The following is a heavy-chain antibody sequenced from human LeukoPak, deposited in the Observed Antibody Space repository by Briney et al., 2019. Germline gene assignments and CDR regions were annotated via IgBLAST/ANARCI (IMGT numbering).Heavy chain of an antibody. D-gene: IGHD3-22*01. CDR2: ISWNSGSI. J-gene: IGHJ4*02. CDR1: GFTFDDYA. Sequence: PGGSLRLSCAASGFTFDDYAMHWVRQAPGKGLEWVSGISWNSGSIGYADSVKGRFTISRDNAKNSLYLQMNSLRAEDTALYYCAKDRTHSYDSSGYLDYWGQGTLVTVSS. V-gene: IGHV3-9*01. CDR3: AKDRTHSYDSSGYLDY.